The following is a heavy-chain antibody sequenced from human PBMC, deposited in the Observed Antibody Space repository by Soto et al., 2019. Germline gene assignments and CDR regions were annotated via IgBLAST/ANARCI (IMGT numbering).Heavy chain of an antibody. D-gene: IGHD3-9*01. Sequence: ASVKVSCKASGYTFTSYAIHWVRQAPGQRLEWMGWINAGNGNTKYSQKFQDRVTMTSDTSTSTIYIELSSLRSEDTAVFYCARIYGTYYDILTGLWGGHFDYWGQGTQVTVSS. CDR2: INAGNGNT. J-gene: IGHJ4*02. V-gene: IGHV1-3*01. CDR3: ARIYGTYYDILTGLWGGHFDY. CDR1: GYTFTSYA.